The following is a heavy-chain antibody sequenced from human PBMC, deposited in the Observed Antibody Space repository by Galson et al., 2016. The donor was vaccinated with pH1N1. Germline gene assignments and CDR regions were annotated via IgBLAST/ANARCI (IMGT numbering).Heavy chain of an antibody. CDR2: INPNGGAT. CDR3: AREGGVNGDYVFSY. V-gene: IGHV1-2*02. CDR1: GYRFDNYF. Sequence: SVKVSCKASGYRFDNYFLHWVRQAPGQGVEWMGWINPNGGATNYAQKFQGRVTLTRDTSINTGFMELRGLTSDDTAVYSCAREGGVNGDYVFSYWGQGSLVIVSS. J-gene: IGHJ4*02. D-gene: IGHD4-17*01.